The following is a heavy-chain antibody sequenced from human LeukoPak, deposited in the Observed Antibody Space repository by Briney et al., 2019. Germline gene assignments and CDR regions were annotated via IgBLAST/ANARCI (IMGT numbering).Heavy chain of an antibody. J-gene: IGHJ4*02. V-gene: IGHV1-69*05. CDR1: GGTFSSYA. CDR3: ASYYYDSSGSLDY. CDR2: IIPIFGTA. D-gene: IGHD3-22*01. Sequence: SVKVSCKASGGTFSSYAISWVRQAPGQGLEWMGRIIPIFGTANYAQKFQGRVTITTDESTSTAYMELSSLRFEDTAVYYCASYYYDSSGSLDYWGQGTLVTVSS.